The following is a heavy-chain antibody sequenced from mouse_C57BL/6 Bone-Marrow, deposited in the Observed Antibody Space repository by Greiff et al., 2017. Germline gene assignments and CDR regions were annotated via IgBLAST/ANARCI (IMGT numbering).Heavy chain of an antibody. Sequence: VQLQQSGAELVRPGASVKLSCTASGFNIKDDYMHWVKQTPVHGLEWIGAIDPETGGTAYNQKFKGKAILTADKSSSTAYMELRSLTSEDSAVYYCTRPYDGYYWNYFDYWGQGTTLTVSS. D-gene: IGHD2-3*01. CDR2: IDPETGGT. J-gene: IGHJ2*01. V-gene: IGHV1-15*01. CDR3: TRPYDGYYWNYFDY. CDR1: GFNIKDDY.